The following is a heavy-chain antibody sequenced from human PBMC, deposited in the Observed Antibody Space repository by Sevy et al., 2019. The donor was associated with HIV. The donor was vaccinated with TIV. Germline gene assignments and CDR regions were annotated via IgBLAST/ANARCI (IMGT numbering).Heavy chain of an antibody. D-gene: IGHD3-16*01. Sequence: VGSLRLSCAASGFTFSSYAMSWVRQAPGKGLEWVSAISGSGGSTYYADSVKGRFTISRDNSKNTLYLQMNSLRAEDTAVYYCAKAHFDSPMITTVDYWGQGTLVTVSS. V-gene: IGHV3-23*01. J-gene: IGHJ4*02. CDR2: ISGSGGST. CDR3: AKAHFDSPMITTVDY. CDR1: GFTFSSYA.